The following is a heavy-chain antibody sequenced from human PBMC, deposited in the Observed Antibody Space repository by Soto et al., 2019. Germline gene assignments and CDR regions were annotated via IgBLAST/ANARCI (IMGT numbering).Heavy chain of an antibody. V-gene: IGHV2-5*02. CDR1: GFSLTTRGVG. CDR3: AHIPSYYQYVWFDS. Sequence: QIPLKESGPTLVKPTQTLPLTCTFSGFSLTTRGVGVGWIRQPPGKALACLALIYWDDDKRYRPSLQSRLSITKDNSKNQAVLTITNMHPLDTATYYCAHIPSYYQYVWFDSRGQGTLVSVSS. J-gene: IGHJ5*01. D-gene: IGHD3-10*01. CDR2: IYWDDDK.